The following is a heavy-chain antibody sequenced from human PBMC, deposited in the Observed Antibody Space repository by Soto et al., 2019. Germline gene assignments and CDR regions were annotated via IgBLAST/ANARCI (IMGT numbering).Heavy chain of an antibody. D-gene: IGHD5-18*01. Sequence: QVQLVQSGAEVKKPGSSVNVSCTASGGTFSSYAISWVRQAPGQGLEWMGGIMPIFGTANYAQKFQGRVTITADESTSTAYMELSSLRSEDTAVYYCARDYVDTAMAYYGMDVWGQGTTVTVSS. V-gene: IGHV1-69*01. CDR2: IMPIFGTA. J-gene: IGHJ6*02. CDR3: ARDYVDTAMAYYGMDV. CDR1: GGTFSSYA.